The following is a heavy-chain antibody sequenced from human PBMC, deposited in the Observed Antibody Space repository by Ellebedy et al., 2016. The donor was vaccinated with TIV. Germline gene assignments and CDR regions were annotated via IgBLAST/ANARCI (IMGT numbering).Heavy chain of an antibody. J-gene: IGHJ4*02. CDR2: INPNSGGT. V-gene: IGHV1-2*02. CDR1: GYTFTGYY. Sequence: ASVKVSCXASGYTFTGYYMRWVRQAPGQGLEWMGWINPNSGGTNYAQKFQGRVTMTRDTSISTAYMELSRLRSDDTAVYYCARGDAIAVAGRWAPYYFDYWGQGTLVTVSS. D-gene: IGHD6-19*01. CDR3: ARGDAIAVAGRWAPYYFDY.